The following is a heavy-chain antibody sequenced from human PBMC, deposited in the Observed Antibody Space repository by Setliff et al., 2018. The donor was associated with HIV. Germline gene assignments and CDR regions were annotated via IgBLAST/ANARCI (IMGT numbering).Heavy chain of an antibody. Sequence: SETLSLTCSVSGDSISSGSYYWSWIRLPAGKGLEWIGQIHTTGSTNYNPSLESRLTISIDTSKNQFSLKLNSVTATDTAMYYCATQRDIVMVPGQGGFDIWAQGTMVTVSS. CDR3: ATQRDIVMVPGQGGFDI. V-gene: IGHV4-61*09. J-gene: IGHJ3*02. CDR1: GDSISSGSYY. CDR2: IHTTGST. D-gene: IGHD2-2*01.